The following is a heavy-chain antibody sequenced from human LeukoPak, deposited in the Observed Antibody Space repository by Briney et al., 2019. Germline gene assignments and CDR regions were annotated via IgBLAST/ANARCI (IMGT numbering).Heavy chain of an antibody. CDR1: GFTFSSYW. J-gene: IGHJ4*02. Sequence: GGSLRLSCAASGFTFSSYWMSWVRQAPGKGLEWVSYISSSSIYIYYADSVKGRFTVSRDNAKNALFLHMNSMRAEDTAVYYCARILNYNYCSGGSCYSGPFDYWGQGTLVTVSS. CDR3: ARILNYNYCSGGSCYSGPFDY. CDR2: ISSSSIYI. D-gene: IGHD2-15*01. V-gene: IGHV3-21*01.